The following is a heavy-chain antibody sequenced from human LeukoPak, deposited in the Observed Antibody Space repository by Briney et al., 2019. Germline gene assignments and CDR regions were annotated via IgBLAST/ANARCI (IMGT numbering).Heavy chain of an antibody. CDR2: IKQDGSEK. Sequence: GGSLRLSCAASGFTFSSYWMSWVRQAPGKGLEWVANIKQDGSEKYYVDSVKGRFTISRDNAKNSLYLQMNSLRAEDTAVYYCARPVLRYFDWLLNSPYYFDYWGQGTLVTVSS. V-gene: IGHV3-7*01. CDR3: ARPVLRYFDWLLNSPYYFDY. D-gene: IGHD3-9*01. J-gene: IGHJ4*02. CDR1: GFTFSSYW.